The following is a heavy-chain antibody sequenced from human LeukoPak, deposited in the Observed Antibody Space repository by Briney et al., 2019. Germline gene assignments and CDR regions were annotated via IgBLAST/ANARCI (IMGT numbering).Heavy chain of an antibody. CDR1: GFTFSSYW. D-gene: IGHD6-6*01. J-gene: IGHJ6*03. V-gene: IGHV3-7*01. CDR2: IKQDGSEK. Sequence: GGSLRLSCAVSGFTFSSYWMSWVRQAPGKGLEWVANIKQDGSEKYYVDSVKGRFTISRDNAKNSLYLQMNSLRAEDTAVYYCAREGKSWAARPYYYYYYMDVWGKGTTVTVSS. CDR3: AREGKSWAARPYYYYYYMDV.